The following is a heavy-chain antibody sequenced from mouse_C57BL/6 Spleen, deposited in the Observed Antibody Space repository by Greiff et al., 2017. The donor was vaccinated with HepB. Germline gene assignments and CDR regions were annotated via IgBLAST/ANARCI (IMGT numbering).Heavy chain of an antibody. CDR1: GFTFSSYA. CDR2: ISSGGDYI. J-gene: IGHJ2*01. V-gene: IGHV5-9-1*02. Sequence: EVKLMESGEGLVKPGGSLKLSCAASGFTFSSYAMSWVRQTPEKRLEWVAYISSGGDYIYYADTVKGRFTISRDNARNTRYLQMSSLKSEDTAMYYCTRVGYLYYFDYWGQGTTLTVSS. CDR3: TRVGYLYYFDY. D-gene: IGHD3-1*01.